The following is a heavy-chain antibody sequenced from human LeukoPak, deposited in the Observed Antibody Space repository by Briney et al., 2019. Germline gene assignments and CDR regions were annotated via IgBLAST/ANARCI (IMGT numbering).Heavy chain of an antibody. CDR2: IKTQIDGGTT. CDR3: ATVREVREAARYPWGPFPDAFDI. D-gene: IGHD6-6*01. CDR1: GVTFKNAW. J-gene: IGHJ3*02. Sequence: PGGSLRLSCVASGVTFKNAWMSWVRQAPGKGLEWVGHIKTQIDGGTTDYPAPVKGRFTISRDDSKNTLYVQMNSLKIEDTGVYYCATVREVREAARYPWGPFPDAFDIWGRGTMVTVSS. V-gene: IGHV3-15*01.